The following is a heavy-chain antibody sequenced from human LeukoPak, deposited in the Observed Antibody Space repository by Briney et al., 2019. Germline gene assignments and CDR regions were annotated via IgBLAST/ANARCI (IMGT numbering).Heavy chain of an antibody. V-gene: IGHV3-7*03. Sequence: GGSLRLSCAASGFSFSSYWMTWVRQAPGKGLEWVANIKQDGTEKYSVDSVKGRFTISRDNAKNSLYLQMNSLRAEDTAVYYCARDLSNLIWFGESGIDYWGQGTLVTVSS. CDR3: ARDLSNLIWFGESGIDY. CDR1: GFSFSSYW. D-gene: IGHD3-10*01. CDR2: IKQDGTEK. J-gene: IGHJ4*02.